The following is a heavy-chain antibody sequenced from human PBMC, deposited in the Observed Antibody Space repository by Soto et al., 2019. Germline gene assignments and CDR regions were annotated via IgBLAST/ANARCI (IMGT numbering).Heavy chain of an antibody. D-gene: IGHD2-15*01. CDR1: GFTFNTFW. CDR3: ARDFATHCSGSTCYPYAY. CDR2: IKHDGSET. V-gene: IGHV3-7*03. J-gene: IGHJ4*02. Sequence: GGSLRLSCAASGFTFNTFWMSWIRQSPGKGLEWVANIKHDGSETYYVDSVKGRFTISRDNAKNSLFLHMNTLRTEDTAVYYCARDFATHCSGSTCYPYAYWGQGALVTVSS.